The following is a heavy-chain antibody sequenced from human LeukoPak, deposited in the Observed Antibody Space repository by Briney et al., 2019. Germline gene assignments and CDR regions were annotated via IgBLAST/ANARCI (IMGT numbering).Heavy chain of an antibody. Sequence: PGGSLRLSCAASGFTFSSYAMSWVRQAPEKGLEWVSAISGSGGSTYYADSVKGRFTISRDNSRDTLYLQMNSLRAEDTAVYYRAKGYYDYVWGSYYFDYWGQGTLVTVSS. CDR1: GFTFSSYA. V-gene: IGHV3-23*01. CDR3: AKGYYDYVWGSYYFDY. CDR2: ISGSGGST. J-gene: IGHJ4*02. D-gene: IGHD3-16*01.